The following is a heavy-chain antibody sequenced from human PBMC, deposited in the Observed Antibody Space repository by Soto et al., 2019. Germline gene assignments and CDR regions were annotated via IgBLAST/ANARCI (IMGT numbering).Heavy chain of an antibody. D-gene: IGHD4-17*01. Sequence: QVQLVQSGAEVKKPGSSVKVSCKASGGTFSSYASSWVRQAPGQGLEWMGGIIPIFGTANYAQKFQGRVTITADESTSTAYMELSSLRSEDTAVYYCASSGLLTTVWYFDLWGRGTLVTVSS. CDR2: IIPIFGTA. CDR3: ASSGLLTTVWYFDL. J-gene: IGHJ2*01. CDR1: GGTFSSYA. V-gene: IGHV1-69*01.